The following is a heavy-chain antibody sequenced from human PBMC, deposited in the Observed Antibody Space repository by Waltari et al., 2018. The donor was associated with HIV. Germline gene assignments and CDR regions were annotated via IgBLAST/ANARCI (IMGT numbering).Heavy chain of an antibody. CDR3: ARDQDYYDSSGYTCYAFDP. CDR2: IYRTGTT. V-gene: IGHV4-38-2*02. Sequence: QVRLQESGPGLVKPSETLSLTCSVSASSINSRYSGGWSRQAPGKGLEWIGSIYRTGTTYYNPSLKSRVSISLNMSRNQFSLKLTSVTAADTAVYYCARDQDYYDSSGYTCYAFDPWGQGTMVIVSS. J-gene: IGHJ3*01. D-gene: IGHD3-22*01. CDR1: ASSINSRYS.